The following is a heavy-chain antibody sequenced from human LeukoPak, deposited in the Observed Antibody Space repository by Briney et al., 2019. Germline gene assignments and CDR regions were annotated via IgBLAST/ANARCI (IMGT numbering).Heavy chain of an antibody. CDR2: ISGSSSTI. J-gene: IGHJ4*02. CDR1: GFTFSSYS. CDR3: ARETEQQLGADY. D-gene: IGHD6-13*01. V-gene: IGHV3-48*04. Sequence: PGGSLRLSCAASGFTFSSYSMNWVRQAPGKGLEWVSYISGSSSTIYYADSVKGRFTISRDNAKNSLYLQMNSLRAEDTAVYYCARETEQQLGADYWGQGTLVTVSS.